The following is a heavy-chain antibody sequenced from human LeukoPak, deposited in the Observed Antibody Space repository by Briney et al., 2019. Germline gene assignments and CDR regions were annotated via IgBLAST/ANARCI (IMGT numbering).Heavy chain of an antibody. D-gene: IGHD4-17*01. CDR1: AFSFSPYS. J-gene: IGHJ4*02. Sequence: GGSLRLSCAGSAFSFSPYSMSWVRQGPGKGLEWVATVWPDGGEQRYVDSVRGRFTISRDNAKSLLYLQMHSLSVEDTAVYFCARLFGGVTTFDYWGQGALVTVSS. CDR2: VWPDGGEQ. CDR3: ARLFGGVTTFDY. V-gene: IGHV3-7*01.